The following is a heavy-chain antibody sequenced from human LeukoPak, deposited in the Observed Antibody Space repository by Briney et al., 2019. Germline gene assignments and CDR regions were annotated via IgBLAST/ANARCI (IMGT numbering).Heavy chain of an antibody. CDR1: GGSFSGYY. J-gene: IGHJ6*02. Sequence: SETLSLTCAVYGGSFSGYYWSWIRQPPGKGLEWIGEINHSGSTNYNPPLKSRVTISVDTSKNQFSLKLSSVTAADTAVYYCARGGPYDFWSGYLAPGRSHMDVWGQGTTVTVSS. D-gene: IGHD3-3*01. CDR3: ARGGPYDFWSGYLAPGRSHMDV. CDR2: INHSGST. V-gene: IGHV4-34*01.